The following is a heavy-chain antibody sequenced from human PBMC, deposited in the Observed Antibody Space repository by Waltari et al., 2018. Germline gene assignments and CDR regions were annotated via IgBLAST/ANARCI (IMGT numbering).Heavy chain of an antibody. Sequence: QVQLVESGGGVVQPGRSLRLSCAASGFTFSRSAMHWVRQAPGKGLEWVAVIWYDGSNKYYADSGKGRFTISRDNSKNTLYLQMNSLRAEDTAMYYCAKGEYYYDSSGLPPDYWGQGTLVTVSS. J-gene: IGHJ4*02. CDR3: AKGEYYYDSSGLPPDY. CDR2: IWYDGSNK. V-gene: IGHV3-30*18. D-gene: IGHD3-22*01. CDR1: GFTFSRSA.